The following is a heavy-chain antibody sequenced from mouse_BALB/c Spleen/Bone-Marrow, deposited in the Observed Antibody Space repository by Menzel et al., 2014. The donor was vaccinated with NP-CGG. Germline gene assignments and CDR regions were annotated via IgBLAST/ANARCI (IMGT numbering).Heavy chain of an antibody. Sequence: VQLQQSGSVLVRPGASVKLSCKASGYTFTNSWIHWAKQRPGHGPEWIGEIHPNSGNSNYNEIFKGKARLTVDSSSSTAYVDLSSLTSEDSAVYYCSRHHRFAYYFDYWGQGTLSQSPQ. CDR2: IHPNSGNS. CDR1: GYTFTNSW. D-gene: IGHD3-1*01. V-gene: IGHV1S130*01. CDR3: SRHHRFAYYFDY. J-gene: IGHJ2*01.